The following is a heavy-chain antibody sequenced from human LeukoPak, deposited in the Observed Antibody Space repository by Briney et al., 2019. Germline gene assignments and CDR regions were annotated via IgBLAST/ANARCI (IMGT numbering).Heavy chain of an antibody. Sequence: GGTLRLSCAASGFTFSSYGMSWVRQAPGKGLEWVSAISGSGGSTYYADSVKGRFTISRDNSKNTLYLQMNSLRAEDTAVSYCAGPVAQHDYWGQGTLVTVSS. J-gene: IGHJ4*02. CDR3: AGPVAQHDY. D-gene: IGHD6-19*01. CDR2: ISGSGGST. V-gene: IGHV3-23*01. CDR1: GFTFSSYG.